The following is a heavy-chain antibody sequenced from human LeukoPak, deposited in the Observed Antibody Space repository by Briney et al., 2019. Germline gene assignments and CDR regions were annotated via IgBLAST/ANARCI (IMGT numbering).Heavy chain of an antibody. J-gene: IGHJ3*02. V-gene: IGHV3-66*01. D-gene: IGHD2-8*01. Sequence: GGSLRLSCAASGFNVSNNYMSWVRQAPGKGLEWVSIIYNVGSTYSADSVKGRFTISRDKSENTLYLQMNSLRAEDTAVYYCARLLSDAFDIWGQGTMVTVSS. CDR1: GFNVSNNY. CDR2: IYNVGST. CDR3: ARLLSDAFDI.